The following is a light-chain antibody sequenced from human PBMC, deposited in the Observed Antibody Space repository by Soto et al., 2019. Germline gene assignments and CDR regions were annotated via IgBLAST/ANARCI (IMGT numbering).Light chain of an antibody. Sequence: EIVLTQSPGTLSLSPGERATLSCRASQSVSSSYLAWYQQKPGQAPRLLIYGASSRATVIPDRFSGSGSGTDFTLTISRLEPEDFAVYYCQQRSNWPPLTFGGGTKVDI. J-gene: IGKJ4*01. CDR1: QSVSSSY. CDR2: GAS. CDR3: QQRSNWPPLT. V-gene: IGKV3D-20*02.